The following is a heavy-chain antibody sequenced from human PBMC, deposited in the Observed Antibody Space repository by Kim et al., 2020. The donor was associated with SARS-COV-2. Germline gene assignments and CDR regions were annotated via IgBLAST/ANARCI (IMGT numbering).Heavy chain of an antibody. D-gene: IGHD1-1*01. J-gene: IGHJ6*02. V-gene: IGHV1-46*01. Sequence: ASVKVSCKTSGYTFISYYMHWVRQAPGQGLEWMGIINPSGGSTSYAQKFQGRVTMTRDTSTSTVYMDLSSLGSEDTAMYYCVSGTVYYGMDVWGQGTTVT. CDR2: INPSGGST. CDR1: GYTFISYY. CDR3: VSGTVYYGMDV.